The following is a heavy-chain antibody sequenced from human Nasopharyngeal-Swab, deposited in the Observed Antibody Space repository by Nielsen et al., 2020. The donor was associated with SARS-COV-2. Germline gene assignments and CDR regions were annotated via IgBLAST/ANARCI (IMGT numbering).Heavy chain of an antibody. CDR3: ARGGNYYDSSGYVYYYYGMDV. V-gene: IGHV3-30*04. D-gene: IGHD3-22*01. CDR2: ISYDGSNK. CDR1: GFTFSSYA. J-gene: IGHJ6*02. Sequence: GESLKISCAASGFTFSSYAMHWVRQAPGKGLEWMPLISYDGSNKYYADSVKGRFTISRDNSQNTLYLQMNSLRAEDTAVYYCARGGNYYDSSGYVYYYYGMDVWGQGTTVTVSS.